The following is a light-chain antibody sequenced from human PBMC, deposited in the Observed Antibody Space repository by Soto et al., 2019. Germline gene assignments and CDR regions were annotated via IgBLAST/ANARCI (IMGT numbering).Light chain of an antibody. V-gene: IGLV1-40*01. CDR3: QSYDSSLSAVV. CDR1: SSNIGAGYD. CDR2: VNS. J-gene: IGLJ2*01. Sequence: QAVLTQPPSVSGAPGQRVTISCTGSSSNIGAGYDVHWYQQLPGTAPKLLIYVNSNRPSGVPDRFSGSKSGTSASLAITGVLAEDEGDYYCQSYDSSLSAVVFGGGTKVTVL.